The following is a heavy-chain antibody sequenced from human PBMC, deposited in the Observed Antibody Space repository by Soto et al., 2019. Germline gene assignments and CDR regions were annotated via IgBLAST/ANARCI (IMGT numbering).Heavy chain of an antibody. V-gene: IGHV3-30*18. CDR2: ISYDGSNA. Sequence: QVQLVESGGGVVQPGRSLRLSCAASGFTFSSYGMHWVRQAPGKGLEWVALISYDGSNAYYADSVKGRFTISRDDSKNTLYLQMNSLRAEDTAVYYCAKVRTVTTQYSYYGMDVWGQGTTVTVSS. CDR3: AKVRTVTTQYSYYGMDV. J-gene: IGHJ6*02. CDR1: GFTFSSYG. D-gene: IGHD4-17*01.